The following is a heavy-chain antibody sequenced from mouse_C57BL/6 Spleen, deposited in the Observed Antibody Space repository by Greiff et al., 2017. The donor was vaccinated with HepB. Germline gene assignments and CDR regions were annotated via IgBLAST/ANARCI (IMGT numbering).Heavy chain of an antibody. CDR2: INYDGSST. CDR3: ARAGRGGYYFDY. V-gene: IGHV5-16*01. Sequence: EVQLVESEGGLVQPGRSMKLSCTASGFTFSDYYMAWVRQVPEKGLEWVANINYDGSSTYYLDSLKSRFIISRDNAKNILYLQMSSLKSEDTATYYCARAGRGGYYFDYWGQGTTLTVSS. J-gene: IGHJ2*01. CDR1: GFTFSDYY.